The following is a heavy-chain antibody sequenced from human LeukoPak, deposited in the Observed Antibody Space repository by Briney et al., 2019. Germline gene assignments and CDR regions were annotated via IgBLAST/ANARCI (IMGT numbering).Heavy chain of an antibody. J-gene: IGHJ4*02. D-gene: IGHD1-14*01. CDR3: TSEPKN. V-gene: IGHV3-73*01. CDR1: GRPFGGAG. CDR2: IRSKANSYAT. Sequence: AGRPFGGAGMPWVRQDSGKGLEWVGRIRSKANSYATAYAASVKGRFTISRDDSKNTAYLQMTSLKTEDTAVYYCTSEPKNWGQGTLVTVSS.